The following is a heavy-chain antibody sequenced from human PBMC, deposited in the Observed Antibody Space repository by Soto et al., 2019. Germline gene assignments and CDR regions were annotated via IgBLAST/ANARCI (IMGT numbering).Heavy chain of an antibody. CDR1: GFSLSTSGVG. CDR3: AHSRPPRIFFY. J-gene: IGHJ4*02. D-gene: IGHD3-3*01. CDR2: IYWDDDK. V-gene: IGHV2-5*02. Sequence: QITLKESGPTLVKPTQTLTLTCTFSGFSLSTSGVGVGWIRQPPGKALEWLALIYWDDDKRYSPSLRSRLTXTXXTSKNQVVLTMTNMDPVDTATYYCAHSRPPRIFFYWGQGTLVTVSS.